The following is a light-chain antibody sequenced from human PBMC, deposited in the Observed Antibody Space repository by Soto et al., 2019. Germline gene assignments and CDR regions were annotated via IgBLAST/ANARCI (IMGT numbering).Light chain of an antibody. CDR2: DAS. Sequence: DIQMTQFPSALSASVGDRVTITCRASQNVNNWLAWYQHKPGKAPQLLIYDASVLETGVPSRFSGSGSGTEFTLAISGLQSDDFAVYYCQQYNNWPPWTFGQGTKVDIK. V-gene: IGKV1-5*01. CDR1: QNVNNW. CDR3: QQYNNWPPWT. J-gene: IGKJ1*01.